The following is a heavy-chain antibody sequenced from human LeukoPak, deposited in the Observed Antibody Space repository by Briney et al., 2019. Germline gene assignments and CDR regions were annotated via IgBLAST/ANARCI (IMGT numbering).Heavy chain of an antibody. D-gene: IGHD1-26*01. Sequence: SQTLSLTCTVSGGSISSGGYYWGWIRQPPGKGLEWIGSIYYSGSTYYNPSLKSRVTISVDTSKNQFSLKLSSVTAADTAVYYCARRSRIVGATYYYYGMDVWGQGTTVTVSS. V-gene: IGHV4-39*01. CDR1: GGSISSGGYY. CDR3: ARRSRIVGATYYYYGMDV. CDR2: IYYSGST. J-gene: IGHJ6*02.